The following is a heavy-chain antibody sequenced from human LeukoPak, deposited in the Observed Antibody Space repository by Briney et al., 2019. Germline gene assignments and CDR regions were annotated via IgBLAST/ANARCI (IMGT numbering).Heavy chain of an antibody. CDR3: ARERTGGSSWYNDAFDI. CDR2: ISYDGSNK. J-gene: IGHJ3*02. V-gene: IGHV3-30*03. D-gene: IGHD6-13*01. CDR1: GFTFSSYG. Sequence: PGGSLRLSCAASGFTFSSYGMHWVRQAPGKGLEWVAVISYDGSNKYYADSVKGRFTISRDNSKNTLYLQMNSLRAEDTAVYYCARERTGGSSWYNDAFDIWGQGTMVTVSS.